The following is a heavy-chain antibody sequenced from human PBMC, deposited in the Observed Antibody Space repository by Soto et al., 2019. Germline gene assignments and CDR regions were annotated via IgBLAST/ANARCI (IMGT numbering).Heavy chain of an antibody. Sequence: QVQLVQSGAEAKKPGSSVKVSCKTSGGTFSSYAITWVRQAPGQGLEWMGGIVPLFGTTNYAQKFQGRLTTTSDKSTYTVYMGLMGPGAGDTAAYYCARGGYRSTWTNLFFRSGLMVWGQLTTLTVAS. CDR1: GGTFSSYA. J-gene: IGHJ6*01. CDR3: ARGGYRSTWTNLFFRSGLMV. D-gene: IGHD6-13*01. V-gene: IGHV1-69*06. CDR2: IVPLFGTT.